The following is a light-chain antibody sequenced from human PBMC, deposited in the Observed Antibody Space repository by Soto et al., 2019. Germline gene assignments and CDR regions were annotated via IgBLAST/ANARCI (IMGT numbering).Light chain of an antibody. CDR1: QSVSSSY. J-gene: IGKJ2*01. Sequence: EIVLTQSPGTLSLSPRERATLSCRASQSVSSSYLAWYQQKPGQATRLLIYGASSRATGIPDRFSGSGSGTDFTLTISRLEPEDVAVYYCQQDGSSPNTFGQGTKLEIK. CDR2: GAS. CDR3: QQDGSSPNT. V-gene: IGKV3-20*01.